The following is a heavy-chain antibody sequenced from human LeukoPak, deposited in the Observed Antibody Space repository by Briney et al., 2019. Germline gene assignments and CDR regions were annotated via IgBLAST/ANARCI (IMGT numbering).Heavy chain of an antibody. J-gene: IGHJ1*01. CDR3: ARSSIAGRPGYFQH. Sequence: GESLRLSCAASGFTFSTYWMHWVRQAPGKGLVWVSRIHSDGSSTIYADSVKGRFTISRDNAKNTLYLQMNSLRAEDTAVYYCARSSIAGRPGYFQHWGQGTLATVSS. CDR2: IHSDGSST. D-gene: IGHD6-6*01. V-gene: IGHV3-74*01. CDR1: GFTFSTYW.